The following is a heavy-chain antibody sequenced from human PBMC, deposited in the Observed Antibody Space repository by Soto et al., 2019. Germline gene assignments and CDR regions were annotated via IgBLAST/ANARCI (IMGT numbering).Heavy chain of an antibody. J-gene: IGHJ6*03. CDR2: INPNSGGT. D-gene: IGHD6-13*01. CDR3: ARGGIAARGYYYYMDV. V-gene: IGHV1-2*04. Sequence: QVQLVQSGAEVKKPGASVTVSCKASGDTFTGYYMHWVRQAPGQGLEWMGWINPNSGGTNYAQKFQGWVTMTRDTANSTADMELSRLRSDDTAVYYCARGGIAARGYYYYMDVWGKGTTVTVSS. CDR1: GDTFTGYY.